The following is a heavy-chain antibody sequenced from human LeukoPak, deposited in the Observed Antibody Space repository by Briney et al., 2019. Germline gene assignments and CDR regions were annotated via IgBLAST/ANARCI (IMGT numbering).Heavy chain of an antibody. Sequence: PSETLSLTCSVSGGSISSSSYYWGWIRQPPGKGLEWLGSIYDSGSTYYNPSLNSRVTVSVDTSRNQFSLRLSSVTAADTAVYYCARHGIWRSADTHFDYWGQGTLVTVSS. J-gene: IGHJ4*02. CDR2: IYDSGST. CDR1: GGSISSSSYY. V-gene: IGHV4-39*01. D-gene: IGHD1-14*01. CDR3: ARHGIWRSADTHFDY.